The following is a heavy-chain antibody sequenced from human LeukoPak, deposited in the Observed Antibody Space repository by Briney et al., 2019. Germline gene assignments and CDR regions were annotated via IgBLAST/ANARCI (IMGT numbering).Heavy chain of an antibody. CDR2: INPSGGST. CDR3: ARARVFAEY. J-gene: IGHJ4*02. D-gene: IGHD6-13*01. CDR1: GYSLTSYY. V-gene: IGHV1-46*01. Sequence: ASVKVSCKASGYSLTSYYMHWVRQAPGQGLEWMGIINPSGGSTSFAQIFQGRVTMTRDTSTSTVYMELSSLRAEDTAMYYCARARVFAEYWGQGTLITVSS.